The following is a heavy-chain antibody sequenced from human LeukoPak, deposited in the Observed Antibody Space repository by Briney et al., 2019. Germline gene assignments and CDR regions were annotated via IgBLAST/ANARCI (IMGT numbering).Heavy chain of an antibody. V-gene: IGHV3-48*01. Sequence: AGSLRLSCAASGFTFSSYSMNWVRQAPGKGLEWVSYISSSSSTIYYADSVKGRFTISRDNAKNSLYLQMNSLRAEDTAVYYCARIHSSGWYRRVDYFDYWGQGTLVTVSS. D-gene: IGHD6-19*01. CDR1: GFTFSSYS. J-gene: IGHJ4*02. CDR3: ARIHSSGWYRRVDYFDY. CDR2: ISSSSSTI.